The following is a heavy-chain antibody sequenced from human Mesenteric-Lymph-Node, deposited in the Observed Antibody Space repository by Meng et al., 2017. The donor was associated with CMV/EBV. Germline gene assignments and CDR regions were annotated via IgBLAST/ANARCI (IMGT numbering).Heavy chain of an antibody. CDR3: VRDTDCSSASCSS. V-gene: IGHV3-30*14. D-gene: IGHD2-2*01. J-gene: IGHJ5*02. Sequence: CAGSGFIFRNYVMHWVRQAPGKGLEWVAIILYDGSKKYYADSVKGRFTISRDNSQNMLYLQMNSLRSEDTGVYYCVRDTDCSSASCSSWGQGTLVTVSS. CDR1: GFIFRNYV. CDR2: ILYDGSKK.